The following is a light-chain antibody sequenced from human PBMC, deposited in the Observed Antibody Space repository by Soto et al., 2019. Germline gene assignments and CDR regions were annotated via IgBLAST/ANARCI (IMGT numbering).Light chain of an antibody. V-gene: IGLV2-14*01. Sequence: QSALTQPASVSGSPGQSITISCTGTSSDDGGYNYVSWYQQHPGKAPKLMIYDVSNRLSGVSNRFSGSKSGNTASLTISGLQAEDEADYYCSSYTSSSTYVVFGGGTKLTVL. CDR2: DVS. CDR1: SSDDGGYNY. CDR3: SSYTSSSTYVV. J-gene: IGLJ2*01.